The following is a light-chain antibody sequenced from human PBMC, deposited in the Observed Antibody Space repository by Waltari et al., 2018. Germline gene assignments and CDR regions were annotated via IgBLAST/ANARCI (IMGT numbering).Light chain of an antibody. J-gene: IGKJ4*01. CDR3: QQYYGTPLT. CDR2: WAS. V-gene: IGKV4-1*01. Sequence: DIVMTQSPDSLAVSLGERATINCKSSQSVLYSSNNKDYLAWYQQKPGRPPKLLIYWASTRESGVPDRFRGSGSETEFTLTISSLQAEDVAVYYCQQYYGTPLTFGGGTKVEVK. CDR1: QSVLYSSNNKDY.